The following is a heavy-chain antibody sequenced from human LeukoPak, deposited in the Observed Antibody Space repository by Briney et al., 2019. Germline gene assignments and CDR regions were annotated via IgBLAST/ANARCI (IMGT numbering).Heavy chain of an antibody. CDR3: ATMDRYCSSTSCYCPY. J-gene: IGHJ4*02. CDR2: INAGNGNT. D-gene: IGHD2-2*01. Sequence: ASVKVSCKASGYTFTSYAMHWVRQAPGQRLEWMGWINAGNGNTKYSQKFQGRVAITRDTSASTAYMELSSLRSEDTAVYYCATMDRYCSSTSCYCPYWGQGTLVTVSS. CDR1: GYTFTSYA. V-gene: IGHV1-3*01.